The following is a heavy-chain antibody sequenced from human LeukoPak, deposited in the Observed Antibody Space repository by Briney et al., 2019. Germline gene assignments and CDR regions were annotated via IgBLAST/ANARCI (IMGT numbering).Heavy chain of an antibody. CDR1: GGTFSSYA. V-gene: IGHV1-69*01. J-gene: IGHJ4*02. Sequence: SVKVSCKASGGTFSSYAISWVRQAPGQGLEWMGGIIPIFGTANYAQKFQGRVTITADESTSTAYMELSSLRSEDTAVHYCASGEAAYCGGDCYSGAGDYWGQGTLVTVSS. D-gene: IGHD2-21*01. CDR2: IIPIFGTA. CDR3: ASGEAAYCGGDCYSGAGDY.